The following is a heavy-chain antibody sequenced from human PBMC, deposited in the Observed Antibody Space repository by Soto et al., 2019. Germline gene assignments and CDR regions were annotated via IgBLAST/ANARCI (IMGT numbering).Heavy chain of an antibody. CDR2: IYYSGST. J-gene: IGHJ6*02. CDR1: GGSISSSSYY. CDR3: ARHEAARPKYYYYYGMDV. V-gene: IGHV4-39*01. D-gene: IGHD6-6*01. Sequence: SETLSLTCTVCGGSISSSSYYWGWIRQPPGKGLEWIGSIYYSGSTYYNPSLKSRVTISVDTSKNQFSLKLSSVTAADTAVYYCARHEAARPKYYYYYGMDVWGRGTTVTVSS.